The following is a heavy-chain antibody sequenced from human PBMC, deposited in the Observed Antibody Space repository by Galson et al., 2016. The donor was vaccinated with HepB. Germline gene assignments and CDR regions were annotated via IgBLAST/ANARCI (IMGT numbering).Heavy chain of an antibody. V-gene: IGHV3-23*01. Sequence: SLRLSCAASGFTFSNYAMTWVRQAPGKGLEWVSSISGATTTTYYADSVKGRSTISRDNSKNTFYLQMNSLRAEDTASYYCAKGGGSTWYISPHFVDPWGQGTLVTVSS. CDR3: AKGGGSTWYISPHFVDP. D-gene: IGHD6-13*01. CDR1: GFTFSNYA. CDR2: ISGATTTT. J-gene: IGHJ5*02.